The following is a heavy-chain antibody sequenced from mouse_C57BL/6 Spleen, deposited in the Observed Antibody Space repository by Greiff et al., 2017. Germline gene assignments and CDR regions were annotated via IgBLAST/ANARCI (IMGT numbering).Heavy chain of an antibody. V-gene: IGHV1-22*01. CDR2: INPNNGGT. D-gene: IGHD2-4*01. CDR3: ARDSIYYDYDRDYYFDY. J-gene: IGHJ2*01. Sequence: VQLQQSGPELVKPGASVKMSCKASGYTFTDYNMHWVKQSHGKSLEWIGYINPNNGGTSYNQKFKGKATLTVNKSSSTAYMELRSLTSEDSAVYYCARDSIYYDYDRDYYFDYWGQGTTLTVSS. CDR1: GYTFTDYN.